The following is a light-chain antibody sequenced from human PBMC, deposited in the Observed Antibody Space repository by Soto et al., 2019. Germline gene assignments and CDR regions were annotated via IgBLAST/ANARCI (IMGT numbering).Light chain of an antibody. CDR2: WAS. CDR1: QSVLHSSNNKNY. J-gene: IGKJ5*01. Sequence: DIVMTQSPDSLAVSLGERDTINCKSSQSVLHSSNNKNYLSWYQQTPGQPPKLLIYWASIRESGVPDRFSGSGSGTDFTLTISSLQAEDVAVYYCQQYYSSPSITFGQGTRLEIK. CDR3: QQYYSSPSIT. V-gene: IGKV4-1*01.